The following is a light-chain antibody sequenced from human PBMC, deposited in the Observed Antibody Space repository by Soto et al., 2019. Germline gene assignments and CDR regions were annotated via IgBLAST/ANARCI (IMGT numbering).Light chain of an antibody. CDR3: QQSYSSPFT. CDR2: GAS. CDR1: QSISSY. V-gene: IGKV1-39*01. J-gene: IGKJ3*01. Sequence: DIQMTQSPSSLSASVGDRVTITCRASQSISSYLNWYQQKPGKAPNLLIYGASSLQSGVPSKFSGSGYGTDFTLTISSLQPEDFATYYYQQSYSSPFTFGPGTKVDIK.